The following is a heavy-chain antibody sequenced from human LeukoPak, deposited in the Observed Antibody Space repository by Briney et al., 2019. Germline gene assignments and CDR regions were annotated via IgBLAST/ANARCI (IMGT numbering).Heavy chain of an antibody. J-gene: IGHJ4*02. CDR3: ARGQYCSTTTCYSARRYFDF. CDR1: GGAFSNYF. Sequence: SETLSLTCAVSGGAFSNYFWTWIRQPPGKGLEWIAEINDSGSTNSNSSLRSRVAISLDTSKNQFSLRQTSVTAADTAVYYCARGQYCSTTTCYSARRYFDFWGQGTLVTVSS. D-gene: IGHD2-2*01. V-gene: IGHV4-34*01. CDR2: INDSGST.